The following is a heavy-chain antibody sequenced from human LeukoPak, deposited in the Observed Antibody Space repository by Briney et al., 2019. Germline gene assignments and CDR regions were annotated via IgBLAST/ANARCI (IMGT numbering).Heavy chain of an antibody. CDR2: ISTYNGDT. J-gene: IGHJ6*03. D-gene: IGHD2-2*01. V-gene: IGHV1-18*01. CDR1: GYPFTTYG. Sequence: ASVKVSCKASGYPFTTYGIIWVRQAPGQGLEWMGWISTYNGDTNYAQKFQGRVTITADESTSTAYMELSSLRSEDTAVYYCARPRRYCSSTSCPQVVGYSMDVWGKGTTVTVSS. CDR3: ARPRRYCSSTSCPQVVGYSMDV.